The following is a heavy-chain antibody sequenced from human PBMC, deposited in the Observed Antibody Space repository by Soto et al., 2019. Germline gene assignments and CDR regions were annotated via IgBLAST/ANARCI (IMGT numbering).Heavy chain of an antibody. J-gene: IGHJ5*02. D-gene: IGHD2-2*01. CDR3: ARVHQYCSSTSCYLKP. V-gene: IGHV1-8*01. CDR1: GYTFTSYD. Sequence: SVKVSCKASGYTFTSYDINWVRQATGQGLEWMGWMNPNSGNTGYAQKFQGRVTMTRNTSISTAYMELSSLRSEDTAVYYCARVHQYCSSTSCYLKPWGQGTLVTVSS. CDR2: MNPNSGNT.